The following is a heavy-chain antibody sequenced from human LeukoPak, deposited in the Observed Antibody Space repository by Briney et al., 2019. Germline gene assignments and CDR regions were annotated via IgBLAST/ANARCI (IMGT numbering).Heavy chain of an antibody. J-gene: IGHJ3*02. CDR1: GYTFTSYG. D-gene: IGHD3-22*01. CDR2: ISAYNGNT. V-gene: IGHV1-18*01. CDR3: ARAPLYYYDSSAVLGAFDI. Sequence: GASVKVSCKASGYTFTSYGTSWVRQAPGQGLEWMGWISAYNGNTNYAQKLQGRVTMATDTSTSTAYMELRSLRSDDTAVYYCARAPLYYYDSSAVLGAFDIWGQGTMVTVSS.